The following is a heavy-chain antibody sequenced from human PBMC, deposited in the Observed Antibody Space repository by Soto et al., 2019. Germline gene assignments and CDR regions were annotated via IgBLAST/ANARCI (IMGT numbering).Heavy chain of an antibody. D-gene: IGHD1-20*01. J-gene: IGHJ2*01. CDR3: ARRITGDPHFDL. CDR1: DGSISSYY. CDR2: VYSNGDT. Sequence: QLQLQESGPGLVKPSETLSLTCTVSDGSISSYYWSWIRQPPGKGLEWIGYVYSNGDTSFNPSLKRRVTISVDTSRNRCSLRLNSVTAADTAVYYWARRITGDPHFDLWGRGTLVTVSS. V-gene: IGHV4-59*12.